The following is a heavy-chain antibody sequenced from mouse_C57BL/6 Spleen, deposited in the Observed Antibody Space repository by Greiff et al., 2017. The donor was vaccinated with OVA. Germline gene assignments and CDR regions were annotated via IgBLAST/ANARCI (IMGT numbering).Heavy chain of an antibody. V-gene: IGHV3-6*01. CDR3: ARANWNLYFDY. J-gene: IGHJ2*01. CDR2: ISYDGSN. CDR1: GYSITSGYY. Sequence: DVKLQESGPGLVKPSQSLSLTCSVTGYSITSGYYWNWIRQFPGNKLEWMGYISYDGSNNYNPSLKNRISITRDTSKNQFFLKLNSVTTEDTATYYCARANWNLYFDYWGQGTTLTVSS. D-gene: IGHD4-1*01.